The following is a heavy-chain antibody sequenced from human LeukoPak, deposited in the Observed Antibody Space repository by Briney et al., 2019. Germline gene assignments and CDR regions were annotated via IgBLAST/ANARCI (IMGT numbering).Heavy chain of an antibody. Sequence: GGSLRLSCAASGFTFSSYWMHWVRQAPRKGLVWVSRINSDGSSTSYADSVKGRFTISRDNGKNTLYLQMNSLRAEDTAVYYCARTSDYWGQGTLVTVSS. V-gene: IGHV3-74*01. CDR3: ARTSDY. J-gene: IGHJ4*02. CDR1: GFTFSSYW. CDR2: INSDGSST.